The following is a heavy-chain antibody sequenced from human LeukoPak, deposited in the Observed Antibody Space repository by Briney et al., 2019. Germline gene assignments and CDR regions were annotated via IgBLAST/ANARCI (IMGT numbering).Heavy chain of an antibody. CDR3: ARDAHYDFWSGYYSTWPLGY. CDR2: ISSSISYI. Sequence: GGSLRLSCAASEFTFSSYSINWVRQAPGKGLEWVSSISSSISYIYYADSVKGRFTISRDNAKNSLYLQMNSLRAEDTAVYYCARDAHYDFWSGYYSTWPLGYWGQGTLVTVSS. V-gene: IGHV3-21*01. J-gene: IGHJ4*02. D-gene: IGHD3-3*01. CDR1: EFTFSSYS.